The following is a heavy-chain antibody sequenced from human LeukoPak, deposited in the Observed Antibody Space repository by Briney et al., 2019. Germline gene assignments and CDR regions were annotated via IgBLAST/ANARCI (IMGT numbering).Heavy chain of an antibody. J-gene: IGHJ4*02. CDR1: GFTFSSYS. CDR2: ISSSSSYL. D-gene: IGHD6-13*01. CDR3: ARFGVAAVN. Sequence: GGSLRLSCAASGFTFSSYSMNWVRQAPGKGLEWVSSISSSSSYLYYADSVKGRFTISRDNAKNSLYLQMNSLRAEDTAVYYCARFGVAAVNWGQGTLVTVSS. V-gene: IGHV3-21*01.